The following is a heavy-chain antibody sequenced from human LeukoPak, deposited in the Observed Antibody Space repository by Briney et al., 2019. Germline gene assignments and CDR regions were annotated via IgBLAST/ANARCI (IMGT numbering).Heavy chain of an antibody. V-gene: IGHV4-39*07. J-gene: IGHJ4*02. CDR3: ARDLGGGIQLWSLFDY. Sequence: SETLSLTCTVSGGSISSSSYYWGWIRQPPGKGLEWIGNIYYSGSTYSNPSLKSRVTISVDTSKNQFSLKLSSVTAADTAVYYCARDLGGGIQLWSLFDYWGQGTLVTVSS. D-gene: IGHD5-18*01. CDR1: GGSISSSSYY. CDR2: IYYSGST.